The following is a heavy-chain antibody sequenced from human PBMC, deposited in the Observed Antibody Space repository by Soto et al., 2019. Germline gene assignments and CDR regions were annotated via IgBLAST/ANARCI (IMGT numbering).Heavy chain of an antibody. V-gene: IGHV1-69*02. CDR2: IIPILGIA. CDR3: ARVYGSGYYYYMDV. D-gene: IGHD2-15*01. CDR1: GGTFGSYT. J-gene: IGHJ6*03. Sequence: SVKVSCKASGGTFGSYTISWVRQAPGQGLEWMGRIIPILGIANYAQKFQGRVTITADKSTSTAYMELSSLRSEDTAVYYCARVYGSGYYYYMDVWGKGTAVTVSS.